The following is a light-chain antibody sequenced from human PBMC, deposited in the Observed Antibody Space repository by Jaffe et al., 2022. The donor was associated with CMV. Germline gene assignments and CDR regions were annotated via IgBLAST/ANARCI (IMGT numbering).Light chain of an antibody. Sequence: LMTQSPATLSVSPGERLTLSCRASQSVNTNLAWFQKEPGQAPRLLIYAASTRASGCPARFSGSGSGTDFTLVISSVQSEDLKTYYCQQYNIWPYTFGQGTKLDIK. J-gene: IGKJ2*01. CDR2: AAS. CDR1: QSVNTN. V-gene: IGKV3-15*01. CDR3: QQYNIWPYT.